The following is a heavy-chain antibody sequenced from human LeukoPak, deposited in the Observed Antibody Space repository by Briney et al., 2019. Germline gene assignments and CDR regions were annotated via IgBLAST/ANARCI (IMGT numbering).Heavy chain of an antibody. J-gene: IGHJ5*02. CDR1: GYDFSNYP. V-gene: IGHV7-4-1*02. CDR2: INTKTGYP. Sequence: VASVKVSCKASGYDFSNYPINWVRQAPGQGLEWMGWINTKTGYPSYAQGFRGRFVFSLDTTDSTAHLQISSLKAEDTAVYFCARDRGVTGWFDPWGQGTLVTVSS. CDR3: ARDRGVTGWFDP. D-gene: IGHD3-10*01.